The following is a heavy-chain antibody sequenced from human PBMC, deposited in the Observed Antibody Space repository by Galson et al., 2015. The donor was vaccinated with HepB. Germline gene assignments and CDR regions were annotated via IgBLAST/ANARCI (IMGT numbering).Heavy chain of an antibody. CDR3: ARDLLKQIGCGGDCPRFRNWFDP. CDR1: GYTFTGYY. D-gene: IGHD2-21*02. V-gene: IGHV1-2*02. J-gene: IGHJ5*02. CDR2: INPNSGGT. Sequence: SVKVSCKASGYTFTGYYMHWVRQAPGQGLEWMGWINPNSGGTNYAQKFQGRVTMTRDTSISTAYMELSRLRSDDTAVYYCARDLLKQIGCGGDCPRFRNWFDPWGQGTLVTVSS.